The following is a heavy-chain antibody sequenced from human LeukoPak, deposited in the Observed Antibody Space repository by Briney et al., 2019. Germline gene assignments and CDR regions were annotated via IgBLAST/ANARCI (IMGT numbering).Heavy chain of an antibody. CDR1: GYTFASYD. CDR2: MNPNSGNT. Sequence: ASVKVSCKASGYTFASYDINWVRQATGQGLEWMGWMNPNSGNTGYAQKFQGRVTMTRNTSISTAYMELSSLRFEDTAVYYCARGVVVAATGDWFDPWGQGTLVTVSS. J-gene: IGHJ5*02. D-gene: IGHD2-15*01. V-gene: IGHV1-8*01. CDR3: ARGVVVAATGDWFDP.